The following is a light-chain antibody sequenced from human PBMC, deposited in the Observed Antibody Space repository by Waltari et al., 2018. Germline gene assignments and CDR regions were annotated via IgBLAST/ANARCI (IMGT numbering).Light chain of an antibody. Sequence: QSVLTQPPSVSAAPGQMVPISCSGDIANTYASWYPQVPGTAPKLVIHDNNKRPSGTPDRFSASKSATSATLVITGLQTGDEADYFCGSWINSLSTVVFGGRTKLTVL. V-gene: IGLV1-51*01. J-gene: IGLJ2*01. CDR2: DNN. CDR1: IANTY. CDR3: GSWINSLSTVV.